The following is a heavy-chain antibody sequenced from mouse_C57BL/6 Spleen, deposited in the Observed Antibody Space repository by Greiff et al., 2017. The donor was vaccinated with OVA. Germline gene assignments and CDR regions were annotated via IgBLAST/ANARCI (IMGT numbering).Heavy chain of an antibody. D-gene: IGHD1-1*02. J-gene: IGHJ3*01. Sequence: DVQLVESVAELVRPGASVKLSCTASGFNIKNTYMHWVKQRPEQGLEWIGRIDPANGNTKYASKFQGKVTITADTSSNTAYMQLTTLKSDDTAIYNCDGWGEFAYWGQGTLVTVSA. CDR2: IDPANGNT. V-gene: IGHV14-3*01. CDR3: DGWGEFAY. CDR1: GFNIKNTY.